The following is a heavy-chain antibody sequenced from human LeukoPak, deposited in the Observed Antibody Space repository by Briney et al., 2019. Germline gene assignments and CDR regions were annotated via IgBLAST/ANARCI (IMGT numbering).Heavy chain of an antibody. D-gene: IGHD1-1*01. Sequence: GGSLRLSCAASGFTFSSYSMNWVRQAPGKGLEWVSYISSSSSTIYYADSVKGRFTISRDNAKNSLYLQMNSLRAEDTAVYYCARDPDWNDSDYWGQGTLVTVSS. V-gene: IGHV3-48*01. CDR2: ISSSSSTI. CDR3: ARDPDWNDSDY. CDR1: GFTFSSYS. J-gene: IGHJ4*02.